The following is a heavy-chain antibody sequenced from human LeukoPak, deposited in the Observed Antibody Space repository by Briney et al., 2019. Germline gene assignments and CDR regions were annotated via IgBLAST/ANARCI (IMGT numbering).Heavy chain of an antibody. J-gene: IGHJ4*02. V-gene: IGHV3-33*01. CDR3: AREGYYDILTGPKNNFDY. Sequence: PGRSLRLFCAASGFTFSSYGMQWVRQAPGKGLEWVAVIWYDGSNKYYADSVKGRFTISRDNSKNTLYLQMNSLRAEDTAVYYCAREGYYDILTGPKNNFDYWGQGTLVTVSS. CDR1: GFTFSSYG. CDR2: IWYDGSNK. D-gene: IGHD3-9*01.